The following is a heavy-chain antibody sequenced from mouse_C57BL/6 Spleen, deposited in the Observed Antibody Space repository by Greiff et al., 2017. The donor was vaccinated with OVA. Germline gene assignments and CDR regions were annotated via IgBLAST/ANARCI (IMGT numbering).Heavy chain of an antibody. CDR3: ARTLLYYAGFAY. CDR1: GYTFTSYT. V-gene: IGHV1-4*01. J-gene: IGHJ3*01. D-gene: IGHD2-1*01. CDR2: INPSSGYT. Sequence: VKLVESGAELARPGASVKMSCKASGYTFTSYTMHWVKQRPGQGLEWIGYINPSSGYTKYNQKFKDKATLTADKSSSTAYMQLSSLTSEDSAVYYCARTLLYYAGFAYWGQGTLVTVSA.